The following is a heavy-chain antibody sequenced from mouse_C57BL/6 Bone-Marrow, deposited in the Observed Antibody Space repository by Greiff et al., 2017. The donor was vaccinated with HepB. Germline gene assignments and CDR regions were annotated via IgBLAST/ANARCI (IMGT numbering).Heavy chain of an antibody. CDR2: IHPNSGST. V-gene: IGHV1-64*01. CDR3: APFITTVVEENYFDY. D-gene: IGHD1-1*01. J-gene: IGHJ2*01. CDR1: GYTFTSYW. Sequence: QVQLQQPGAELVKPGASVKLSCKASGYTFTSYWMHWVKQRPGQGLEWIGMIHPNSGSTNYNEKFKSKATLTVDKSSSTAYMQLSSLTSEDSADYYCAPFITTVVEENYFDYWGQGTTLTVSS.